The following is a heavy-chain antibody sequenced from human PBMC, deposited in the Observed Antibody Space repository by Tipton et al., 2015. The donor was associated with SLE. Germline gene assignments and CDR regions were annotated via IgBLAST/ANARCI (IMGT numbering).Heavy chain of an antibody. CDR1: GGSISSSSYY. CDR3: ARGKNSSGWKPLDLYFDL. V-gene: IGHV4-39*01. Sequence: TLSLTCTVSGGSISSSSYYWGWIRQPPGKGLEWIGSIYYSGNTYYNPSLKRRVTISVDTSKNQFSLKLSSVSTRDTAVYYCARGKNSSGWKPLDLYFDLWGRGTLVTVSS. CDR2: IYYSGNT. J-gene: IGHJ2*01. D-gene: IGHD6-19*01.